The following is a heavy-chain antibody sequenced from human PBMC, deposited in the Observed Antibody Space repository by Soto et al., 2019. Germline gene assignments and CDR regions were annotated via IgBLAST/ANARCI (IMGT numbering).Heavy chain of an antibody. D-gene: IGHD1-1*01. V-gene: IGHV3-23*01. CDR1: GFTFSAYA. Sequence: EVQLLDSGGGLVQPGGSLRLSCAASGFTFSAYAMGWVRQAPGKGLEWVSTIHDDGSATHYADSVKGRFTISRDDSKNTLYAQMNSLRADDTAVYYCAKFEGHPLEYWYLDFWGRGTLVTVSS. J-gene: IGHJ2*01. CDR3: AKFEGHPLEYWYLDF. CDR2: IHDDGSAT.